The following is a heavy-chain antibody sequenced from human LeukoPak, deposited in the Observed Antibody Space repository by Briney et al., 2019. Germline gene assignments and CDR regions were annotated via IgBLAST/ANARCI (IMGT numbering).Heavy chain of an antibody. D-gene: IGHD3-22*01. V-gene: IGHV3-7*01. CDR2: IKQDGSEK. J-gene: IGHJ3*02. CDR1: GFTFSNYW. CDR3: ARVLRRITMIYDAFDI. Sequence: PGGSLRLSCAASGFTFSNYWMGWVRQAPGKGLEWVANIKQDGSEKRYVDPVKGRFTISRDNSKNTLYLQMNSLRAEDTAVYYCARVLRRITMIYDAFDIWGQGTMVTVSS.